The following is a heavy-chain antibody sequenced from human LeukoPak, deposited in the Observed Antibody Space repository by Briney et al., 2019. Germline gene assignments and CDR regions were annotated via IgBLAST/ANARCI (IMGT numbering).Heavy chain of an antibody. Sequence: TGGSLRLSCAASGFTFSNAWMSWVRQAPGKGLEWVSAISGSGGSTYYTDSVKGRFTISRDNSKNTLYLQMNSLRAEDTAVYYCASLFSWNWGQGTLVTVSS. CDR3: ASLFSWN. CDR1: GFTFSNAW. D-gene: IGHD2-15*01. CDR2: ISGSGGST. V-gene: IGHV3-23*01. J-gene: IGHJ4*02.